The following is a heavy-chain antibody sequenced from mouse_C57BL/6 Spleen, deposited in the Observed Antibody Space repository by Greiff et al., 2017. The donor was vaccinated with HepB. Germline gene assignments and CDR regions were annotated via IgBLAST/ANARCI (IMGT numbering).Heavy chain of an antibody. CDR1: GFTFSSYA. V-gene: IGHV5-4*03. D-gene: IGHD2-4*01. J-gene: IGHJ3*01. Sequence: EVNVVESGGGLVKPGGSLKLSCAASGFTFSSYAMSWVRQTPEKRLEWVATISDGGSYTYYPDNVKGRFTISRDNAKNNLYLQMSHLKSEDTAMYYCARALYYESHFAYWGQGTLVTVSA. CDR3: ARALYYESHFAY. CDR2: ISDGGSYT.